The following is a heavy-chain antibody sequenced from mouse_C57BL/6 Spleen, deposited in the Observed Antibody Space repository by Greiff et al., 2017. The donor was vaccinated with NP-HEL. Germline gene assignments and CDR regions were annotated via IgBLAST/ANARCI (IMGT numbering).Heavy chain of an antibody. J-gene: IGHJ3*01. V-gene: IGHV1-54*01. D-gene: IGHD2-4*01. CDR2: INPGSGGT. CDR1: GYAFTNYL. CDR3: ARGGLYDYDGGCAY. Sequence: VQLQQSGAELVRPGTSVKVSCKASGYAFTNYLIEWVKQRPGQGLEWIGVINPGSGGTNYNEKFKGKATLTADKSSSTAYMQLSSLTSEDSAVYFCARGGLYDYDGGCAYWGQGTLVTVSA.